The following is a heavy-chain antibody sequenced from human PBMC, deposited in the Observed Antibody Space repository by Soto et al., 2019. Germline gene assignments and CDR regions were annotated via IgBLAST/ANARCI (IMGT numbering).Heavy chain of an antibody. CDR1: GFSFHSYG. J-gene: IGHJ4*02. D-gene: IGHD3-10*01. Sequence: EVQLVESGGGLVQPGGSLRLSCAASGFSFHSYGMDWVREGPGKGLEWISHISMSGTTKFYADSVKGRFTISRDNGNNLMFVAMNRVRAVDTAVYFCVSEGYYYFDHWGQGILVTVSS. V-gene: IGHV3-48*03. CDR2: ISMSGTTK. CDR3: VSEGYYYFDH.